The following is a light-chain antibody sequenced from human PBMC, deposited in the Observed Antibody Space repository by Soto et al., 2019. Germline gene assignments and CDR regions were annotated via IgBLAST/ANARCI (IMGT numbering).Light chain of an antibody. CDR1: RSDVGGNNF. J-gene: IGLJ3*02. CDR2: EVT. V-gene: IGLV2-14*03. Sequence: QSALTQPASVSGSPGQSITISCTGSRSDVGGNNFVSWYRQNPGNAPKLIIYEVTNRPSGVSNRFSASKSGNTASLTISGLQTEDEADYYCSSYTTSGTLMFGGGTKLTVL. CDR3: SSYTTSGTLM.